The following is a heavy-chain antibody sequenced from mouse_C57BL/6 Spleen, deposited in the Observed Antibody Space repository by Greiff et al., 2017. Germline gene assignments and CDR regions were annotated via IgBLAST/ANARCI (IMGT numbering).Heavy chain of an antibody. V-gene: IGHV1-15*01. CDR3: TNVGDSSGDGPLDY. CDR1: GYTFTDYE. D-gene: IGHD3-2*02. J-gene: IGHJ2*01. Sequence: QVQLQQSGAELVRPGASVTLSCKASGYTFTDYEMHWVKQTPVHGLEWIGAIDPETGGTAYNQKFKGKAILTADKSSSTAYMELRSLTSEDSAVYYCTNVGDSSGDGPLDYWGQGTTLTVSS. CDR2: IDPETGGT.